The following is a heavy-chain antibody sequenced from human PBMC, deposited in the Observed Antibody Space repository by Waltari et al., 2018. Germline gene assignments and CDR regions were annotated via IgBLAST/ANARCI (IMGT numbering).Heavy chain of an antibody. V-gene: IGHV4-39*07. J-gene: IGHJ6*02. CDR1: GGSISSSSYY. Sequence: ESGPGLVKPSETLSLTCTVSGGSISSSSYYWGWIRQPPGKGLEWIGSIYYSGSTYYNPSLKSRVTISVDTSKNQFSLKLSSVTAADTAVYYCAREISILPSYGMDVWGQGTTVTVSS. D-gene: IGHD2-21*01. CDR2: IYYSGST. CDR3: AREISILPSYGMDV.